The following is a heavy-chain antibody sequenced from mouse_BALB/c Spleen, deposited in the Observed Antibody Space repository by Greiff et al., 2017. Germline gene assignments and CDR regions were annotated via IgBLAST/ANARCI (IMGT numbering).Heavy chain of an antibody. CDR3: TRTEGYGNWYFDV. V-gene: IGHV1-5*01. J-gene: IGHJ1*01. CDR2: IYPGNSDT. CDR1: GYTFTSYW. D-gene: IGHD1-1*02. Sequence: EVQLQESGTVLARPGASVKMSCKASGYTFTSYWMHWVKQRPGQGLEWIGAIYPGNSDTSYNQKFKGKAKLTAVTSTSTAYMEPSSLTNEDSAVYYCTRTEGYGNWYFDVWGAGTTVTVSS.